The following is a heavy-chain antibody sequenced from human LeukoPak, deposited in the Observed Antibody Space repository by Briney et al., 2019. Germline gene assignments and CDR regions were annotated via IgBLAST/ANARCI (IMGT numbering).Heavy chain of an antibody. CDR2: ISGSGGST. V-gene: IGHV3-23*01. CDR3: AKDLGGWYGAFAFDI. Sequence: GGSLRLSCAASGFTFDDYAMSWVRQAPGKGLEWVSAISGSGGSTYYADSVKGRFTISRDNSKNTLYLQMNSLRAEDTAVYYCAKDLGGWYGAFAFDIWGQGTMVTVSS. J-gene: IGHJ3*02. CDR1: GFTFDDYA. D-gene: IGHD6-19*01.